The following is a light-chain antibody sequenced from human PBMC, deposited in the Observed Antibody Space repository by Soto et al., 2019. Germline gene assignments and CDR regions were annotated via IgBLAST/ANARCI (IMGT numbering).Light chain of an antibody. J-gene: IGKJ5*01. Sequence: ETVMTQSPGTLSVSLGERSTLSGRSSQSVSIHLAWYQQKPGQAPRLLIYDTSTRATGIPARFSGSGSGTEFTLTISSLQSEDFAVYYCQQYSNWPPITFGQGTLLEIK. CDR1: QSVSIH. CDR3: QQYSNWPPIT. V-gene: IGKV3-15*01. CDR2: DTS.